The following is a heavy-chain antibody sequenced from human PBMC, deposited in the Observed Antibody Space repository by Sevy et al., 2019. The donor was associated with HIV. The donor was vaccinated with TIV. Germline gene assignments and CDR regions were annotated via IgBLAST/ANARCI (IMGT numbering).Heavy chain of an antibody. J-gene: IGHJ5*02. D-gene: IGHD3-3*01. CDR2: IYYSGST. V-gene: IGHV4-59*13. CDR3: ARSGFLEWAGSTRGPRNWFDP. CDR1: GGSMRNFY. Sequence: SETLYLTCSVSGGSMRNFYWSWIRHPPGKGLEWIGNIYYSGSTNYNPSLKSRVTMSVDTSKNQFSLKLSSVTAADTAVYYCARSGFLEWAGSTRGPRNWFDPWGQGTLVTVSS.